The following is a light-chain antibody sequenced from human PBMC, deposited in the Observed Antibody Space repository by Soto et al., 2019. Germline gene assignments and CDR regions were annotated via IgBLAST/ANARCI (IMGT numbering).Light chain of an antibody. CDR2: GAS. V-gene: IGKV3-20*01. J-gene: IGKJ1*01. CDR3: QQYDSTPPT. CDR1: QSVNSNY. Sequence: EIVLTQSPGTLSLSPGDRATLSCRASQSVNSNYLAWYQRKPGQAPRLLIYGASNRATDIPYRFSASGSGSDFTLTITRLEAEDLAVYYCQQYDSTPPTFGHGTKVEVK.